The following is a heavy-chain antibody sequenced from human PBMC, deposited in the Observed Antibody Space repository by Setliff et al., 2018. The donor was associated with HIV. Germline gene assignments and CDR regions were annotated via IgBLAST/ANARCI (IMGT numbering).Heavy chain of an antibody. V-gene: IGHV4-4*07. CDR1: GGSVTSYY. Sequence: NPSETLSLTCTVSGGSVTSYYWSWIRQPAGKRLEWIGRISISGDTNYNPSLKSRATMLLDTSKNQFSLKLNSVTAADTAMYYCARDPTTGVDYWGQGTLVTVSS. CDR2: ISISGDT. J-gene: IGHJ4*02. D-gene: IGHD4-4*01. CDR3: ARDPTTGVDY.